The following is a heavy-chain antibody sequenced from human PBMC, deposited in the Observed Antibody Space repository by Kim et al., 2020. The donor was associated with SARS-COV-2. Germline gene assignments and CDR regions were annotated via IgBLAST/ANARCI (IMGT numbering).Heavy chain of an antibody. CDR1: GFTFSSYG. CDR3: ARAETGNCFDP. J-gene: IGHJ5*02. D-gene: IGHD1-1*01. CDR2: IWYDGSNK. Sequence: GGSLRLSCAASGFTFSSYGMHWVRQAPGKGLEWVAVIWYDGSNKYYADSVKGRFTISRDNSKNTLYLQMNSLRAEDTAVYYCARAETGNCFDPWGQGTLVTVSS. V-gene: IGHV3-33*01.